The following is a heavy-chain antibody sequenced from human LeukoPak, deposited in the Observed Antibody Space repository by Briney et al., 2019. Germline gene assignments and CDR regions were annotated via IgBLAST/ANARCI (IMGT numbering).Heavy chain of an antibody. CDR3: ARDSSYCSSTSCYNYFDY. V-gene: IGHV3-74*01. CDR2: INSDGSST. D-gene: IGHD2-2*02. J-gene: IGHJ4*02. CDR1: GFTFSGYW. Sequence: QPGGSLRLSCAASGFTFSGYWMHWVRHAPGKGLVWVSRINSDGSSTTYADSVKGRFTISRDNAKNTLYLQMNSLRAEDTAVYYCARDSSYCSSTSCYNYFDYWGQGNLVTVSS.